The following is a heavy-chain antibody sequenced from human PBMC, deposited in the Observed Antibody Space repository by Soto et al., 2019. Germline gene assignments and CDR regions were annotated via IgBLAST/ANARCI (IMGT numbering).Heavy chain of an antibody. J-gene: IGHJ6*02. CDR2: ISSSGSTI. D-gene: IGHD3-22*01. V-gene: IGHV3-11*01. CDR1: GFTFSDYY. CDR3: ARQGFGYYGFDYYYYGMDV. Sequence: KSGGSLRLSCAASGFTFSDYYMSWIRQAPGKGLEWVSYISSSGSTIYYADSVKGRFTISRDNAKNSLYLQMNSLRAEDTAVYYCARQGFGYYGFDYYYYGMDVWGQGTTVTVSS.